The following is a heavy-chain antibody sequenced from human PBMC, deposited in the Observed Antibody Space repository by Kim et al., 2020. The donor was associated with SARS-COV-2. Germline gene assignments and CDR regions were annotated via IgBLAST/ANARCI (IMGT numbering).Heavy chain of an antibody. D-gene: IGHD4-4*01. CDR3: ARGFTVTIGWFDP. J-gene: IGHJ5*02. V-gene: IGHV3-21*01. Sequence: YADSVKGRFTISRDNANNSLYLQMNSLRAEDTAVYYCARGFTVTIGWFDPWGQGTLVTVSS.